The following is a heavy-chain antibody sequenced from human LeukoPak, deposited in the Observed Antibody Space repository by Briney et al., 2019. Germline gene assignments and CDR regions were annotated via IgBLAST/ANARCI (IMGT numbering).Heavy chain of an antibody. CDR2: IYYSGST. J-gene: IGHJ3*02. Sequence: SETLSLTCTVSGGSISRYYWNWIRQSPGKGLEWIGYIYYSGSTYYNPSLKSRVTISVDTSKNQFSLKLSSVTAADTAVYYCARARIVGATGGSYDAFDIWGQGTMVTVSS. CDR1: GGSISRYY. V-gene: IGHV4-59*12. CDR3: ARARIVGATGGSYDAFDI. D-gene: IGHD1-26*01.